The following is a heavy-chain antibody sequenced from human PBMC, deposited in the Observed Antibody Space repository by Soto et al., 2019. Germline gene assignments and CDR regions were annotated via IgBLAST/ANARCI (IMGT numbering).Heavy chain of an antibody. Sequence: PGGSVRLSCAASGFTFSSYAMSWVSQAPGKGLEWVSAISGSGGSTYCADSVKGRFTISRDNSKSTLYLQMNSLRAEDTAVYYCAKSLGAIVAVPAAYYYYYYGMDGWGQGTTVTVSS. CDR3: AKSLGAIVAVPAAYYYYYYGMDG. D-gene: IGHD2-2*01. V-gene: IGHV3-23*01. J-gene: IGHJ6*02. CDR2: ISGSGGST. CDR1: GFTFSSYA.